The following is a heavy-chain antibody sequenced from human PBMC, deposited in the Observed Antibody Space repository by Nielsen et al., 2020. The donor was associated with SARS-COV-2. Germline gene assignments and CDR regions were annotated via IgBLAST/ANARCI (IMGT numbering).Heavy chain of an antibody. CDR2: INAGNGNT. D-gene: IGHD2-2*01. CDR3: ARVGCSSTSCYHY. J-gene: IGHJ4*02. V-gene: IGHV1-3*01. Sequence: SVKVSCKATGYTFTSYAMHWVRQAPGQRLEWMGWINAGNGNTKYTQKFQGRVTMTTDTSTSTAYMQLRRLRYDDTAVYYCARVGCSSTSCYHYWGQGTLVTASS. CDR1: GYTFTSYA.